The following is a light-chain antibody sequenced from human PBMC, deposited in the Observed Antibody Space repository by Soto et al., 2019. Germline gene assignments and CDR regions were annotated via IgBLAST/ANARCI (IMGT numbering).Light chain of an antibody. Sequence: DIQMTQSPSTLSASVGDRVTITCRASQSISTWLAWFQEKPGKAPNLLIYTASSLESGVPSRLRGSGSGPEFTLTISTLQPDDFATYYCQQYNSSPLTFGGGTKVEIK. CDR2: TAS. J-gene: IGKJ4*01. V-gene: IGKV1-5*03. CDR3: QQYNSSPLT. CDR1: QSISTW.